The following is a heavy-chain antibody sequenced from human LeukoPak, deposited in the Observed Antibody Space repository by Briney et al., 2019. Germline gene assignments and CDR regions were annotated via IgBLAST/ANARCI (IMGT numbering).Heavy chain of an antibody. V-gene: IGHV3-13*01. D-gene: IGHD1-1*01. CDR1: GFTVSNSD. CDR3: ARGPTHLYYGMDV. CDR2: IGVAGDT. Sequence: PGVSLRLSCAASGFTVSNSDIHWVRQSTGGGLEWVSTIGVAGDTYYSASVKGRFTISRDNARNSLFLQMFSLKAEDTAVYYCARGPTHLYYGMDVWGPGTTVTVSS. J-gene: IGHJ6*02.